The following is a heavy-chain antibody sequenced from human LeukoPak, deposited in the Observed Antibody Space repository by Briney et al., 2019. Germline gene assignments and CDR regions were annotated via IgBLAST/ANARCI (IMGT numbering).Heavy chain of an antibody. CDR1: GGSISSGGYS. D-gene: IGHD6-19*01. Sequence: SQTLSLTCAVSGGSISSGGYSWSWIRQPPGKGLEWIGYIYHSGSTYYNPSLKSRVTISVDTSKNQFSLKLSSVTAADTAVYYCASPLAVAGTLPEDSWGQGTLVTVSS. V-gene: IGHV4-30-2*01. J-gene: IGHJ4*02. CDR3: ASPLAVAGTLPEDS. CDR2: IYHSGST.